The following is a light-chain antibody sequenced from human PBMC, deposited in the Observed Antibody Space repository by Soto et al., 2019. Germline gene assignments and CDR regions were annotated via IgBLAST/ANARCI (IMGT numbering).Light chain of an antibody. J-gene: IGKJ4*01. V-gene: IGKV3-11*01. CDR3: QQRSNWPPLLT. CDR2: DAS. CDR1: QSVSSY. Sequence: EIVLTQSPATLSLSPGERATLSCRASQSVSSYLAWYQQKPGQAPRLLIYDASNRATGIPARFSGSGSGTDLTLTISSLEPEDLAVYYCQQRSNWPPLLTFGGGTKVEIK.